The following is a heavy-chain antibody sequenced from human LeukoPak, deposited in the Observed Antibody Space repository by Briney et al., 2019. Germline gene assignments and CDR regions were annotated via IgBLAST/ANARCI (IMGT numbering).Heavy chain of an antibody. Sequence: GGSLRLSCAASGFTFSSYSMNWVRQAPGKGLEWVSYISSSSSTIYYADSVKGRFTVSRDNSKNTLYLQVTDLRVDDTAVYYCAKGQMVRGVTTSCYMDAWGKGTRVTVSS. CDR2: ISSSSSTI. CDR3: AKGQMVRGVTTSCYMDA. D-gene: IGHD3-10*01. J-gene: IGHJ6*03. CDR1: GFTFSSYS. V-gene: IGHV3-48*01.